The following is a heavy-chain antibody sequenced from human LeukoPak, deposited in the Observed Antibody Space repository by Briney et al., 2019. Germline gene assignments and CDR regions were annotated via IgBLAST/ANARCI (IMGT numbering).Heavy chain of an antibody. CDR1: GYTFTSYG. CDR3: ARVGAYVETDY. V-gene: IGHV1-18*01. D-gene: IGHD5-24*01. J-gene: IGHJ4*02. CDR2: ISAYNGNT. Sequence: ASVKVSCKASGYTFTSYGISWVRQAPGQGLEWMGWISAYNGNTNYAQKLQGRVTMTRDTSTSTVYMELSSLRSEDTAVYYCARVGAYVETDYWGQGTLVTVSS.